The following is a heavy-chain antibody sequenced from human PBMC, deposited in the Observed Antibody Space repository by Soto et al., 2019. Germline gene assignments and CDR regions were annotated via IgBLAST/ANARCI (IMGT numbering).Heavy chain of an antibody. Sequence: SETLSLTCTVSGGSISSGPYSWTWIRQPPGKGLEWLGYIYYSGKTDYNPSLKSRVTISVDTSKNQFSLKLSSVTAADTAVYYCARGGRLRFYNWFDPWGQGTLVTVSS. CDR1: GGSISSGPYS. J-gene: IGHJ5*02. CDR3: ARGGRLRFYNWFDP. V-gene: IGHV4-30-2*01. CDR2: IYYSGKT. D-gene: IGHD5-12*01.